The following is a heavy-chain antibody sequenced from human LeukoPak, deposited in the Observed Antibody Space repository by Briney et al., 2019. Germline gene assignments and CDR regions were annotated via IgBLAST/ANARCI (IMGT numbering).Heavy chain of an antibody. CDR3: ARSSILEWLPYYYYYTDV. Sequence: GGSLRLSCAASGFTFSSYSMNWVRQAPGKGLEWVSSISCSSSYIYYADSVKGRFTISRDNAKNSLYLQMNSLRAEDTAVYYCARSSILEWLPYYYYYTDVWGKGTTVTVSS. D-gene: IGHD3-3*01. J-gene: IGHJ6*03. CDR1: GFTFSSYS. V-gene: IGHV3-21*01. CDR2: ISCSSSYI.